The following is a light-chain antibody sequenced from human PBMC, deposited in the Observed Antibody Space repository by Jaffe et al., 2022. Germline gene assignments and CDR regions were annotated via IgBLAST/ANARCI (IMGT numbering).Light chain of an antibody. CDR3: QQYNSDSGT. CDR1: QSIGSW. Sequence: DIQMTQSPSTLSAFIGDRVTITCRASQSIGSWLAWYQQKPGKAPKLLIYKASILESGVPSRFRGSGSGTEFTLTISSLQPDDFATYYCQQYNSDSGTFGQGTKLEIK. J-gene: IGKJ2*01. CDR2: KAS. V-gene: IGKV1-5*03.